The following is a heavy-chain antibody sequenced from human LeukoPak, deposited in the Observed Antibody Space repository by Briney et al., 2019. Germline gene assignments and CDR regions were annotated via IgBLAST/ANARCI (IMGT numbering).Heavy chain of an antibody. Sequence: GGSLRLSCSTSGFTFSSYAIHWVRQAPGKGLEYVSGISNNGGTTYYADSVKGRFTISRDNSKKTVYLQMSSLRAEDTAVYHCVKDTGYSYGSGDYWGQGPLVTVSS. CDR1: GFTFSSYA. CDR2: ISNNGGTT. CDR3: VKDTGYSYGSGDY. D-gene: IGHD5-18*01. J-gene: IGHJ4*02. V-gene: IGHV3-64D*09.